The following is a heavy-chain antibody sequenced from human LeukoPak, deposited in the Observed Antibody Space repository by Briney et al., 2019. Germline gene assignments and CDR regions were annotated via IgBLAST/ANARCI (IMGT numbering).Heavy chain of an antibody. CDR2: ISGSGGST. J-gene: IGHJ5*02. D-gene: IGHD2-2*01. CDR3: AKDRGIVVVPAALNWFDP. CDR1: GFTFSSYA. V-gene: IGHV3-23*01. Sequence: GGSLRLSCAASGFTFSSYAMSWVRQAPGKGLEWVSAISGSGGSTYYADSVKGRFTISRDNSKNTLYLQMNSLRAEDTAVYYCAKDRGIVVVPAALNWFDPWGQGTLVTVSS.